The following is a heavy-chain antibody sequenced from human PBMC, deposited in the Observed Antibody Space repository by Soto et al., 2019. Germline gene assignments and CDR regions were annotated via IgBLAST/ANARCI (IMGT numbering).Heavy chain of an antibody. D-gene: IGHD3-3*01. CDR3: AREGMTIFGAWRTGYGMDV. V-gene: IGHV1-69*01. Sequence: QVQLVQSGAEVKKPGSSVKVSCKASGGTFSSYAISWVRQAPGQGLEWMGGIIPIFGTANYAQKIQGRVTITAEESTSTAYMELSRLRSEDTAVYYCAREGMTIFGAWRTGYGMDVWGQGTTVTVSS. J-gene: IGHJ6*02. CDR1: GGTFSSYA. CDR2: IIPIFGTA.